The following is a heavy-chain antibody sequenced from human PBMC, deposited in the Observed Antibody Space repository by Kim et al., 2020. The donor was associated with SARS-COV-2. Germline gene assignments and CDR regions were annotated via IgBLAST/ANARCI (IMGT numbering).Heavy chain of an antibody. CDR2: IKSKTDGGTT. J-gene: IGHJ4*02. D-gene: IGHD6-19*01. CDR3: TTVGESGWYEADFDY. V-gene: IGHV3-15*01. Sequence: GGSLRLSCAASGFTFSNAWMSWVRQAPGKGLEWVGRIKSKTDGGTTDYAAPVKGRFTISRDDSKNTLYLQMNSLKTEDTAVYYCTTVGESGWYEADFDYWGQGTLVTVSS. CDR1: GFTFSNAW.